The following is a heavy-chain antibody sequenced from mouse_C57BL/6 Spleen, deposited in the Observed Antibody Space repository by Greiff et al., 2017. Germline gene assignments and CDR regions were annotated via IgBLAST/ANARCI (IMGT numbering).Heavy chain of an antibody. D-gene: IGHD1-1*01. CDR2: IHPGSGST. CDR1: GYTFTSYW. CDR3: ARYYGSSYFAY. J-gene: IGHJ2*01. V-gene: IGHV1-64*01. Sequence: QVQLQQPGAELVKPGASVKLSCKASGYTFTSYWMPWVKQRPGQGLEWIGKIHPGSGSTNYNEKFKSKATLTVDKSSSTAYMQLSSLTSEDSAVYYCARYYGSSYFAYWGQGTTLTVSA.